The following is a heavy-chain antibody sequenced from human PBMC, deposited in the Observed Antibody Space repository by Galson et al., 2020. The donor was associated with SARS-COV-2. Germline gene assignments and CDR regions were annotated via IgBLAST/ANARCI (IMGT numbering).Heavy chain of an antibody. CDR1: GFTFSQFG. D-gene: IGHD3-3*01. V-gene: IGHV3-30*18. J-gene: IGHJ4*02. Sequence: GGSLRLSCVASGFTFSQFGMHWVRQAPGKGLEWVAVVSSEGTNTYYADSVKGRFTISRDSSMNTLYLQMNSLRTEDTAVYYCAKVAELDQLVLDYWGQGTLVTVSS. CDR2: VSSEGTNT. CDR3: AKVAELDQLVLDY.